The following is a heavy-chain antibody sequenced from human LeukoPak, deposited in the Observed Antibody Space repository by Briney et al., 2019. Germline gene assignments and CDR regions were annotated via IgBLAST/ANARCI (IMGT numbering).Heavy chain of an antibody. CDR2: MYLSGTA. CDR3: AGLVGRYSSGLYYYYFDY. D-gene: IGHD3-22*01. CDR1: GDSINSLDL. J-gene: IGHJ4*02. V-gene: IGHV4-4*02. Sequence: PSETLSLTCTVSGDSINSLDLWSWVRQPPGKGLEWIGEMYLSGTAHSNPSVKSRVTISIDKSKNQFFLNLSSVTAADTAVYYCAGLVGRYSSGLYYYYFDYWGQGTLVTVSS.